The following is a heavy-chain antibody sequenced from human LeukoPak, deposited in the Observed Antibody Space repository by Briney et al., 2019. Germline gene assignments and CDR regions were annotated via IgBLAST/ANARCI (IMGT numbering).Heavy chain of an antibody. Sequence: PSETLSLTCTASGYSISSGYYWGWIRQPPRKVLEWIGSIYHSGSTYYNPSLKSRFTISVDTSKNQFSLKLSSVTAADTAVYYCARVSPYYDSSGPLLLQPDWAPTLTYYFDYWGQGTLVTVSS. CDR3: ARVSPYYDSSGPLLLQPDWAPTLTYYFDY. V-gene: IGHV4-38-2*02. CDR1: GYSISSGYY. D-gene: IGHD3-22*01. CDR2: IYHSGST. J-gene: IGHJ4*02.